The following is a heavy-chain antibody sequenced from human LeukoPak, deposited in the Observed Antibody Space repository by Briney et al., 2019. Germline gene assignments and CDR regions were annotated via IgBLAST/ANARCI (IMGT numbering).Heavy chain of an antibody. CDR1: GFTFSSYG. CDR2: ISYDGSNK. Sequence: GGSLRLSCAASGFTFSSYGMHWVRQAPGKGLEWVAVISYDGSNKYYADSVKGRFTISRDNSKNTLYLQMNSLRAEDTAVYYCAKPPDSGYVYPDYWGQGTLVTVSS. J-gene: IGHJ4*02. CDR3: AKPPDSGYVYPDY. V-gene: IGHV3-30*18. D-gene: IGHD5-12*01.